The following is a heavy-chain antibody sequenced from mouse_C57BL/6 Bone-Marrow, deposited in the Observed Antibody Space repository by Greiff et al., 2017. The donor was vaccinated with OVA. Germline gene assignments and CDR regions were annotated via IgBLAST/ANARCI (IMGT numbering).Heavy chain of an antibody. Sequence: VQLQESGPELVKPGASVKISCKASGYAFSSSWMNWVKQRPGKGLEWIGRIYPGDGDTNYNGKFKGKATLTADKSSSTAYMQLSSLTSEDSAVYFCASLYYSNYPYYFDYWGQGTTLTVSS. D-gene: IGHD2-5*01. CDR1: GYAFSSSW. J-gene: IGHJ2*01. V-gene: IGHV1-82*01. CDR2: IYPGDGDT. CDR3: ASLYYSNYPYYFDY.